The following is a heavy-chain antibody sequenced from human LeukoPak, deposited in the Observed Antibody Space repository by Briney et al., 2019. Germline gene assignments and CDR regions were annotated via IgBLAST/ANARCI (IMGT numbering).Heavy chain of an antibody. Sequence: ADLQFPCKGFGYSFISYWIGWLGQMPGEGLEGMGIIFHGDSDPSNNPPFQGQVTISADKSISTAYLQWSSLKASDTAMYYCARLAAAGKVNYYYYYMDVWGKGTTVTVSS. CDR3: ARLAAAGKVNYYYYYMDV. CDR1: GYSFISYW. CDR2: IFHGDSDP. V-gene: IGHV5-51*01. D-gene: IGHD6-13*01. J-gene: IGHJ6*03.